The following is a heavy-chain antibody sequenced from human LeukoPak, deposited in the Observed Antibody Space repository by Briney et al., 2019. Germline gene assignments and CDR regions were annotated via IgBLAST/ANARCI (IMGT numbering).Heavy chain of an antibody. D-gene: IGHD3-10*01. Sequence: GGSLRLSCAASGFTFSSYWMSWVRQAPGKGLEWVANIKEDGSEKYYVDSVKGRFTISRDNAKNSLYLQMNSLRAEDTALYYCARNTMVRGVPSINFDYWGQGTLVTVSS. CDR3: ARNTMVRGVPSINFDY. CDR2: IKEDGSEK. J-gene: IGHJ4*02. V-gene: IGHV3-7*01. CDR1: GFTFSSYW.